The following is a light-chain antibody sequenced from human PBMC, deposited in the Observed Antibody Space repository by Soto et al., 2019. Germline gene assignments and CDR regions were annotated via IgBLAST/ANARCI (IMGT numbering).Light chain of an antibody. J-gene: IGLJ2*01. CDR3: CSYAGSSTSVV. CDR1: SSDVGSYNL. Sequence: QSALTQPASVSGSPGQSITISCTGTSSDVGSYNLDSWYQQHPGKAPKLMIYEGSKRPSGVSNRFSGSKSGNMASLTISGLQAEDEADYYCCSYAGSSTSVVFGGGTKVTVL. CDR2: EGS. V-gene: IGLV2-23*01.